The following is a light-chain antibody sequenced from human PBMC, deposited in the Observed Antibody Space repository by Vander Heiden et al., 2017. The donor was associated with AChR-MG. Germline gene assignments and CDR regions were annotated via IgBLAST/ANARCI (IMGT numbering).Light chain of an antibody. Sequence: IVLTQSPTTLSLSPGERATLSCTASRAIGTDLAWYQQKPGQAPRLLIFDAFMRAAGIPARFSGSGSGTDFTLTISRLEPADFAVYYCQRRSDGRLTFGHGTKL. CDR2: DAF. CDR3: QRRSDGRLT. J-gene: IGKJ3*01. CDR1: RAIGTD. V-gene: IGKV3-11*01.